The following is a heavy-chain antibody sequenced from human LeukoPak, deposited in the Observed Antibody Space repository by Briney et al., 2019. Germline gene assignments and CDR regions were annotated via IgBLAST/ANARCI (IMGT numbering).Heavy chain of an antibody. CDR2: IYNSGST. J-gene: IGHJ5*02. Sequence: SETLSLTCTVSGGSISSGGYFWNWVRQHPGKGLEWIGYIYNSGSTHYNPSLKSRVNISVDTSKNQFSLKLSSVTAADTAVYYCARLSYSNHYWFDPWGQGTLVTVSS. CDR3: ARLSYSNHYWFDP. V-gene: IGHV4-31*03. D-gene: IGHD4-11*01. CDR1: GGSISSGGYF.